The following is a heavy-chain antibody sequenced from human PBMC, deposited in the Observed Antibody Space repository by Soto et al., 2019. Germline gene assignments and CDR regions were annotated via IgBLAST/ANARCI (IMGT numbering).Heavy chain of an antibody. J-gene: IGHJ3*02. D-gene: IGHD3-22*01. V-gene: IGHV4-39*01. Sequence: SETMSLTCPVSGGSISSSSYYWGWIRQPPGKGLEWIGSIYYSGSTYYNPSITSRVTISVDTSKHQFSLKLSSVTAADTAVYYCARMGLSYYYDSSGYYMDAFDIWGQGTMVTVSS. CDR3: ARMGLSYYYDSSGYYMDAFDI. CDR1: GGSISSSSYY. CDR2: IYYSGST.